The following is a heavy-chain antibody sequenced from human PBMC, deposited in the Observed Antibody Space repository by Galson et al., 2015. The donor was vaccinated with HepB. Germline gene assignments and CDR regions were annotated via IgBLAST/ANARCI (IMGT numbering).Heavy chain of an antibody. CDR3: TTAGKGVVITYYYYYGMDV. Sequence: SLRLSCAASGFTFSNAWMSWVRQAPGKGLEWVGRIKSKTDGGTTDYAAPVKGRFTISRDDSKNTLYLQRKSLKTEGTAVYYCTTAGKGVVITYYYYYGMDVWGQGTTVTVSS. CDR1: GFTFSNAW. J-gene: IGHJ6*02. D-gene: IGHD3-3*01. V-gene: IGHV3-15*01. CDR2: IKSKTDGGTT.